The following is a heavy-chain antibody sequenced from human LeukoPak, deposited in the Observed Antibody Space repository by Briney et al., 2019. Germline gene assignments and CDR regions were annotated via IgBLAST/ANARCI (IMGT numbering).Heavy chain of an antibody. J-gene: IGHJ4*02. Sequence: PSQTLSLTCTVSGGSISSGGYYWSWIRQHPGKGLEWIGYIYYSGSTYYNPSLKSRVTISVDTSKNQFSLKLSSVTAADTAVYYCARGSIAARLILDYWGQGTLVTVSS. D-gene: IGHD6-6*01. V-gene: IGHV4-31*03. CDR2: IYYSGST. CDR1: GGSISSGGYY. CDR3: ARGSIAARLILDY.